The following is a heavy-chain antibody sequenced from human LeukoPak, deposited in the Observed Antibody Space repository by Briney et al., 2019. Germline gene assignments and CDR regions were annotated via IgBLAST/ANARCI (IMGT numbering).Heavy chain of an antibody. CDR1: GGSISSYY. CDR2: IYYSGST. D-gene: IGHD3-22*01. J-gene: IGHJ6*03. V-gene: IGHV4-59*01. Sequence: SETLSLTCTVSGGSISSYYWSWIRQPPGKGLEWIGYIYYSGSTNYNPSLKSRVTKSVDTSKNQFSLKLSSVTAADTAVYYCARDLAAGYYDSSGYYYYYYYYMDVWGKGTTVTVSS. CDR3: ARDLAAGYYDSSGYYYYYYYYMDV.